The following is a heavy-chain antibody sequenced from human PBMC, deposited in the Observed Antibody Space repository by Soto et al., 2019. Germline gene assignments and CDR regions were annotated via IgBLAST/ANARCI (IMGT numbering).Heavy chain of an antibody. J-gene: IGHJ4*02. CDR2: IYYSGST. D-gene: IGHD3-22*01. V-gene: IGHV4-39*01. CDR1: GGSISSSSYY. Sequence: SETLSLTCTVSGGSISSSSYYWGWIRQPPGKGLEWIGSIYYSGSTYYNPSLKSRVTISVDTSKNQFSLKLSSVTAADTAVYYCARHVSGYSSTLEYWGQGTRVTVSS. CDR3: ARHVSGYSSTLEY.